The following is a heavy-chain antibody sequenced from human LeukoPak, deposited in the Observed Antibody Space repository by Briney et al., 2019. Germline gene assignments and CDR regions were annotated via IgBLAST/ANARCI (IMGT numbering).Heavy chain of an antibody. CDR3: AKGIYSSGWSYFDY. CDR1: GFSFSNYA. Sequence: PGGSLRLSCAASGFSFSNYAMDWVRQAPGKGLEWVSTLSGSGITTYYADSVKGRFTISRDNSKNTLYLQMNSLRAEDTAVYYCAKGIYSSGWSYFDYWGHGTLVTVSS. V-gene: IGHV3-23*01. J-gene: IGHJ4*01. CDR2: LSGSGITT. D-gene: IGHD6-19*01.